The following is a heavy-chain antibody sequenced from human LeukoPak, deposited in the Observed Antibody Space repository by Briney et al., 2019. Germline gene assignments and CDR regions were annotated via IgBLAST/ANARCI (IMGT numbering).Heavy chain of an antibody. CDR3: ARVPYGSGSTNWFDP. J-gene: IGHJ5*02. D-gene: IGHD3-10*01. CDR1: GGSISSYY. V-gene: IGHV4-59*01. CDR2: IYYSGGT. Sequence: ASETLSLTCTVSGGSISSYYWSWIRQPPGKGLEWIGYIYYSGGTNYNPSLKSRVTISVDTSKNQFSLKLSSVTAADTAMYYCARVPYGSGSTNWFDPWGQGTLVTVSS.